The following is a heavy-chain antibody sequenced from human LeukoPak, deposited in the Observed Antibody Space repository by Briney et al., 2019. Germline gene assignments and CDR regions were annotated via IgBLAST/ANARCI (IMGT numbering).Heavy chain of an antibody. D-gene: IGHD4-11*01. CDR1: GGSISSSSYY. CDR3: ARDFGNYRVDY. V-gene: IGHV4-39*01. J-gene: IGHJ4*02. CDR2: IYYSGST. Sequence: PSETLSLTCTVSGGSISSSSYYWGWIRQPPGKGLEWIGSIYYSGSTYYNPSLKSRITISVDTSRNQFSLELSSVTAADTAVYYCARDFGNYRVDYWGQGTLVTVSS.